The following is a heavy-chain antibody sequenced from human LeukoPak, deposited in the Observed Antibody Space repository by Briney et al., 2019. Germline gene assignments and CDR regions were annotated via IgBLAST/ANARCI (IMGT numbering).Heavy chain of an antibody. CDR2: MNPKSGNT. CDR3: ARGSFWSVNDGMDA. Sequence: ASVKVSCKASGYTFTSYDINWVRQATGQGLEWMGWMNPKSGNTGYAQKFQGRVTMTRNTSISTAYMELSSLRSEDTAVYYCARGSFWSVNDGMDAWGQGTAVTVSS. V-gene: IGHV1-8*01. CDR1: GYTFTSYD. D-gene: IGHD3-3*01. J-gene: IGHJ6*02.